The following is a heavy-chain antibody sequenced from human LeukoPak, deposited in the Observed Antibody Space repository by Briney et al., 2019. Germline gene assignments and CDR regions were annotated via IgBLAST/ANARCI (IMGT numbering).Heavy chain of an antibody. CDR3: AKARSSSWSYLES. Sequence: GGSLRLSCAASGFIFDDHTMHWVRHLPGKGLEWVSLISWEGSTTYYADSVKDRFTISRDTSKNSLFLQMNSLRTEATALYYCAKARSSSWSYLESWGQGTLVTVSS. J-gene: IGHJ4*02. D-gene: IGHD6-13*01. CDR1: GFIFDDHT. CDR2: ISWEGSTT. V-gene: IGHV3-43*01.